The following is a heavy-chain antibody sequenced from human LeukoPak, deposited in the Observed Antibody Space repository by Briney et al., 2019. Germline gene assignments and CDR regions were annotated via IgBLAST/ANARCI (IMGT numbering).Heavy chain of an antibody. Sequence: GGSLRLSYAASGFTFSSYWMHWVRQAPGKGLVWVSRINSDGSSTSYADSVKGRFTISRDNAKNSLYLQMNSLRAEDTAVYYCARSYGQDAFDIWGQGTMVTVSS. CDR2: INSDGSST. D-gene: IGHD4-17*01. CDR1: GFTFSSYW. V-gene: IGHV3-74*01. CDR3: ARSYGQDAFDI. J-gene: IGHJ3*02.